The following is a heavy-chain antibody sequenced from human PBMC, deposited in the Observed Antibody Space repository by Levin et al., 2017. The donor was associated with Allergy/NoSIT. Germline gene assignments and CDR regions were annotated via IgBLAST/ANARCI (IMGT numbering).Heavy chain of an antibody. CDR2: ISYDGSNT. V-gene: IGHV3-30*18. D-gene: IGHD2-8*01. J-gene: IGHJ4*02. CDR1: GFTFSTYG. CDR3: AKTLFSYGVGSTTDC. Sequence: QSGGSLRLSCAASGFTFSTYGMHWVRQAPGKGLEWVAAISYDGSNTYYADSVKGRFTISRDNSKNTLYLQMNSLRAEDTAVYYCAKTLFSYGVGSTTDCWGQGTLVTVSS.